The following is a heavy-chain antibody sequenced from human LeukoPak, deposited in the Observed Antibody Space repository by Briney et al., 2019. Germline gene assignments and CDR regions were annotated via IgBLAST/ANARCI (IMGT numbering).Heavy chain of an antibody. Sequence: SETLSLTCAVYGGSFSVYYWSWIRQPPGKGLEWIGEINHSGNTNYNPSLKSRVTISVDTSKNQFSLKLSSVTAADTAVYYCARGGFYCGGGCYVDYWGQGILGTVSS. J-gene: IGHJ4*02. V-gene: IGHV4-34*01. D-gene: IGHD2-21*02. CDR2: INHSGNT. CDR1: GGSFSVYY. CDR3: ARGGFYCGGGCYVDY.